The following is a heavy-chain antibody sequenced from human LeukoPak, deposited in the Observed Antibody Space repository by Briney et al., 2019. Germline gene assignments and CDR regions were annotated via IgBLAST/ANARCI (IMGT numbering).Heavy chain of an antibody. Sequence: PGGSLRLACAASGFTFSSYGMSWVRQAPGKGLEWVSWISGNTANTYYADSVQGRFSISRDNSKNTLYLQMYSLRAEDTAIYYCAKDPNGDYIGTFDMWGQGTMVTVSS. V-gene: IGHV3-23*01. J-gene: IGHJ3*02. CDR3: AKDPNGDYIGTFDM. CDR2: ISGNTANT. CDR1: GFTFSSYG. D-gene: IGHD4-17*01.